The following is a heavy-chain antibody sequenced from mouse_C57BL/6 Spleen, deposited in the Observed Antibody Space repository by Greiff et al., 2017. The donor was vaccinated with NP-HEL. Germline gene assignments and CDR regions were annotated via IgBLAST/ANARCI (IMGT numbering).Heavy chain of an antibody. Sequence: QVQLKQSGAELVKPGASVKISCKASGYAFSSYWMNWVKQRPGKGLEWIGQIYPGDGDTNYNGKFKGKATLTADKSSSTAYMQLSSLTSEDSAVYFCARWGLRGDFDYWGQGTTLTVSS. CDR2: IYPGDGDT. J-gene: IGHJ2*01. CDR1: GYAFSSYW. D-gene: IGHD2-4*01. CDR3: ARWGLRGDFDY. V-gene: IGHV1-80*01.